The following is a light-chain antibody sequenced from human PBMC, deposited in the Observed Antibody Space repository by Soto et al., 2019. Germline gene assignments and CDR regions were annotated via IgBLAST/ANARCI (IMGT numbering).Light chain of an antibody. J-gene: IGLJ1*01. V-gene: IGLV1-44*01. Sequence: QSVLTQPPSASGTPGQRVTISCSGSSSNIGSNTVNWYQQRPGTAPKLLIYSNTQRPSGVPDRFPGSKSGTSASLAISGLQSEDESHYYCAAWDDSLNGYYVFGTGATLPVL. CDR2: SNT. CDR1: SSNIGSNT. CDR3: AAWDDSLNGYYV.